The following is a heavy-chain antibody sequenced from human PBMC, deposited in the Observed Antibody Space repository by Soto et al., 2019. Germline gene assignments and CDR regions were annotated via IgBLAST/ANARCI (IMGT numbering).Heavy chain of an antibody. CDR1: GFTFSSYG. V-gene: IGHV3-33*01. CDR3: ARDRQWLVRVYYFDY. CDR2: IWYDGSNK. J-gene: IGHJ4*02. Sequence: GGSLRLSCAASGFTFSSYGMHWVRQAPGKGLEWVAVIWYDGSNKYYADSVKGRFTISRDNSKNTLYLQMNSLRAEDTAVYYCARDRQWLVRVYYFDYWGQGTLVTVSS. D-gene: IGHD6-19*01.